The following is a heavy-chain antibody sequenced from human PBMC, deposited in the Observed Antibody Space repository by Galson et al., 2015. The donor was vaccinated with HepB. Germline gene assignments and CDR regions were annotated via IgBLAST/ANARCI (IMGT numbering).Heavy chain of an antibody. CDR1: GFSFTRYA. CDR2: ITSSGGNS. D-gene: IGHD2-15*01. Sequence: SLRLSCAASGFSFTRYAMTWVRQAPGKGLEWVSNITSSGGNSYYTDSVKGRFTVSRDNSENTLLLQLNSLRAEDTATYFCAKDGIMVANNPYHFHYWGQGTLVTVSS. CDR3: AKDGIMVANNPYHFHY. V-gene: IGHV3-23*01. J-gene: IGHJ4*02.